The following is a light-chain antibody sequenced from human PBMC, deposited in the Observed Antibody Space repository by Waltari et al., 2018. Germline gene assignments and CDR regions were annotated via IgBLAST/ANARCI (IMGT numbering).Light chain of an antibody. CDR1: SSDIGRYNY. CDR3: NSFTSSNTVI. CDR2: DVR. Sequence: QSALTQPASVSGSPGQSITISCTGTSSDIGRYNYVSWFQQHPGKAPKLMIYDVRNRPSGVSNRFSGSKSDYTASLIISGLQAEDEAVYFCNSFTSSNTVIFGGGTKLTV. J-gene: IGLJ2*01. V-gene: IGLV2-14*03.